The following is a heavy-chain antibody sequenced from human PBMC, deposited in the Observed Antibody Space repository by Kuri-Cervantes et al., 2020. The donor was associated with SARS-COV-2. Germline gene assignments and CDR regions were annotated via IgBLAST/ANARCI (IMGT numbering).Heavy chain of an antibody. CDR1: GGTFSSYA. J-gene: IGHJ1*01. CDR3: ASQEGSGWYPASFQH. D-gene: IGHD6-19*01. CDR2: IIPIFGTA. V-gene: IGHV1-69*06. Sequence: SVKVSCKASGGTFSSYAISWVRQAPGQGLEWMGRIIPIFGTANYAQKFQGRVTITADKSTSTAYMELSSLRSEDTAVYYCASQEGSGWYPASFQHWGQGTLVTVSS.